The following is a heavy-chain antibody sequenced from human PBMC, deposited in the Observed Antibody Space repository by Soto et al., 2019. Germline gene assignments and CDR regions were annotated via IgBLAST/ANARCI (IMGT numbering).Heavy chain of an antibody. CDR1: VGTFSRYT. J-gene: IGHJ4*02. D-gene: IGHD3-22*01. CDR3: ARARVYDSSGHRDYFDY. V-gene: IGHV1-69*02. Sequence: QVQLVQSGAEVKKPGSSVKVSCKASVGTFSRYTISWVRQAPGQGLEWMGRIIPILRIANYAQKFQGRVTITADKSTSTAYMELSSLRSEDTAVYYCARARVYDSSGHRDYFDYWGQGTLVTVSS. CDR2: IIPILRIA.